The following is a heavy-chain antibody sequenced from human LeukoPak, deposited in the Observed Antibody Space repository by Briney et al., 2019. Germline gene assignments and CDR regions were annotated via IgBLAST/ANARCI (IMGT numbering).Heavy chain of an antibody. CDR3: ARGGDCSGGSCYAY. V-gene: IGHV4-34*01. D-gene: IGHD2-15*01. CDR2: INHSGST. J-gene: IGHJ4*02. CDR1: GGSFSGYY. Sequence: SETLSLTCAVYGGSFSGYYWSWIRQPPGKGLEWIGEINHSGSTNHNPSLKSRVTISVDTSKNQFSLKLSSVTAADTAVYYCARGGDCSGGSCYAYWGQGTLVTVSS.